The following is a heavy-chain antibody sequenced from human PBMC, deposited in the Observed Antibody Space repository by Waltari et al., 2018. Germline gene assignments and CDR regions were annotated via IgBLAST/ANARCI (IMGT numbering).Heavy chain of an antibody. J-gene: IGHJ5*02. V-gene: IGHV1-69*08. Sequence: QVQLVQSGAEVKKPGSSVKVSCKASGGTFSSYTISWVRQAPGQGLEWMGRIIPSLGIANYAQKVQGRVTITADKSTSTAYMELSSLRSEDTAVYYCARDNWFDPWGQGTLVTVSS. CDR2: IIPSLGIA. CDR3: ARDNWFDP. CDR1: GGTFSSYT.